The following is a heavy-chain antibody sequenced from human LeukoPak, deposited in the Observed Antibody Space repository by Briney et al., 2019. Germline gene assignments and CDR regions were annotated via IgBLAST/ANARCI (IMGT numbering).Heavy chain of an antibody. CDR1: GYTFTSYG. V-gene: IGHV1-18*01. CDR2: ISAYNGNT. CDR3: AGLSNYYGSGSYFSFFDY. D-gene: IGHD3-10*01. Sequence: ASVKVSCKASGYTFTSYGISWVRQAPGQGLEWMGWISAYNGNTNYAQKLQGRVTMTTDTSTSTAYMELRSLRSDDTAVYYCAGLSNYYGSGSYFSFFDYWGQGTLVTVSS. J-gene: IGHJ4*02.